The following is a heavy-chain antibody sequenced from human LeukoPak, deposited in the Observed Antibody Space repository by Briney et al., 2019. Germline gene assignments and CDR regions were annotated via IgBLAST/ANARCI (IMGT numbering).Heavy chain of an antibody. CDR1: GGSVTSYY. Sequence: SETLSLTCTVSGGSVTSYYCNWVRQPPGRGLEWIGYIYYSGGTNYNPSLESRVTISLDTAKNQFSLKLRSVTAEDTAVYYCATTGATSPSSASWFNVEYWGQGTLVPVSS. CDR2: IYYSGGT. J-gene: IGHJ4*02. D-gene: IGHD6-13*01. CDR3: ATTGATSPSSASWFNVEY. V-gene: IGHV4-59*08.